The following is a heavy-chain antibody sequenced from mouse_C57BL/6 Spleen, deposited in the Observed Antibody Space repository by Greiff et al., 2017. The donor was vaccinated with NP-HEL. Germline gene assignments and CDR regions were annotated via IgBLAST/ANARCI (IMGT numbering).Heavy chain of an antibody. V-gene: IGHV1-82*01. Sequence: VQLQESGPELVKPGASVKISCKASGYAFSSSWMNWVKQRPGKGLAWIGRIYPGDGDTNYNGKFKGKATLTAAKSSSPAYMQHSSLTSEDSAVIFCSSWGLHFDYWGQGTTLTVSS. CDR1: GYAFSSSW. CDR3: SSWGLHFDY. D-gene: IGHD3-3*01. CDR2: IYPGDGDT. J-gene: IGHJ2*01.